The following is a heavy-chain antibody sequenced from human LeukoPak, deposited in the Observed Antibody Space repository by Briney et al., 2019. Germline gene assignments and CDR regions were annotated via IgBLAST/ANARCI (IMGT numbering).Heavy chain of an antibody. CDR2: ISGSGGRT. J-gene: IGHJ4*02. CDR1: GFTFSSYA. Sequence: PGGSLRLSCAASGFTFSSYAMSWVRQAPGKGLEWVSAISGSGGRTYYADSVKGRFTISRDNSKNTLYLQMNSLRAEDTAVYYCAKSRYYDYVWGSYRYLLFDYWGQGTLVTVSS. D-gene: IGHD3-16*02. CDR3: AKSRYYDYVWGSYRYLLFDY. V-gene: IGHV3-23*01.